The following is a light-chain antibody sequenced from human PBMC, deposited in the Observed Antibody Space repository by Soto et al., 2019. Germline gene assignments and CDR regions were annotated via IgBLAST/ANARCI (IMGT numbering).Light chain of an antibody. J-gene: IGKJ1*01. CDR1: QSTSNW. V-gene: IGKV1-5*03. Sequence: DLYLSLYPKNLSASVGDRVTITCRASQSTSNWLAWYQQKPGKAPKLLIYWASSLESGVPARFSGSGTGTDFTLTISGLEPEDFAVYYCQQRSNWPRTFGQGTKVDIK. CDR3: QQRSNWPRT. CDR2: WAS.